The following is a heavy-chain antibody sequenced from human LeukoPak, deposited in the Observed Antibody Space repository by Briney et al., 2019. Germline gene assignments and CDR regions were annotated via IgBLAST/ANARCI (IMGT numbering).Heavy chain of an antibody. CDR2: INPNSGGT. J-gene: IGHJ5*02. D-gene: IGHD2-21*01. CDR1: GYTFTGYY. Sequence: ASVKVSCKASGYTFTGYYMHWLRQAPGQGLEWMGWINPNSGGTNYAQKFQGRVTITRDTSISTAYMELSRLRSDDTAVYYCARDTCGGDCYRFDPWGQGTLVTVSS. CDR3: ARDTCGGDCYRFDP. V-gene: IGHV1-2*02.